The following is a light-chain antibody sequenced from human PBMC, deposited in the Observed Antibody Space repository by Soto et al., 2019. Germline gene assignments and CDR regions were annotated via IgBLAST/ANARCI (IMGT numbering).Light chain of an antibody. CDR2: GAS. Sequence: EIMMTQSPATLSVSPGERATLSCRASQTISSDLAWYQQKPGQAPRLLMYGASTRAVGVPARFSGSGSGTEFTLIISSLQSEDFAVYYCQQHNTWPWTFGQGTEVEIK. CDR1: QTISSD. CDR3: QQHNTWPWT. J-gene: IGKJ1*01. V-gene: IGKV3-15*01.